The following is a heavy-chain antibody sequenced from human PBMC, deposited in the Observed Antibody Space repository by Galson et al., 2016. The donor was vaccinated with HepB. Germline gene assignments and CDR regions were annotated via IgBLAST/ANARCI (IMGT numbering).Heavy chain of an antibody. J-gene: IGHJ4*02. CDR2: ISYDGSNK. V-gene: IGHV3-30-3*01. D-gene: IGHD1-26*01. CDR3: AREGKWEQESGSGYYFDY. Sequence: SLRLSCAASGFTFRSYAMHWVRQAPGKGLEWVAVISYDGSNKYYADSVKGRFTISRDNSKNTLYLQMNRLRAEDTAVYSCAREGKWEQESGSGYYFDYWGQGTLVTVSS. CDR1: GFTFRSYA.